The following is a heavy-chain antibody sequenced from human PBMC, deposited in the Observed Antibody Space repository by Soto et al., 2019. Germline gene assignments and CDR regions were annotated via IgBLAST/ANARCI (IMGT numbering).Heavy chain of an antibody. CDR2: IVVGSGNT. CDR1: GFNFRTTA. J-gene: IGHJ4*02. Sequence: SVKVSCKASGFNFRTTAVQWVRQARGQRLGWIGWIVVGSGNTNYAQKFQERVTITRDMSTSTAYMDVSSLRSEDTAVYYCAADPYYYDSSDYYSFDQWGQGTLVTVSS. D-gene: IGHD3-22*01. V-gene: IGHV1-58*01. CDR3: AADPYYYDSSDYYSFDQ.